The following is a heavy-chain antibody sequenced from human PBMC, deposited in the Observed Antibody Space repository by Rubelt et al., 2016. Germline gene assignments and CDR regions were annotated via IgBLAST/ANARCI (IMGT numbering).Heavy chain of an antibody. D-gene: IGHD2-2*01. Sequence: QVQLVQSGAEVKKPGASVKVSCKASGYTFTTYGIRWVRQAPGQGLEWMGWIRTYTGNTHYAQKRQGRVTMTTDTSTSTAYMEVRSLRSDDTAMYFCARGYCSSANCLFNWFDPWGQGTLVTVSS. CDR2: IRTYTGNT. CDR1: GYTFTTYG. CDR3: ARGYCSSANCLFNWFDP. V-gene: IGHV1-18*01. J-gene: IGHJ5*02.